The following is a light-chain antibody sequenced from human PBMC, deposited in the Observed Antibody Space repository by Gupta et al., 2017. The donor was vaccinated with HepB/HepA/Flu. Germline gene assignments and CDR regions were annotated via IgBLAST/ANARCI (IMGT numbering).Light chain of an antibody. CDR3: QQYNSSSIT. J-gene: IGKJ4*01. V-gene: IGKV1-5*03. CDR2: KAS. Sequence: PSTLPAAVGDRFTITCPASQSISSWLAWYQQKPGKAPKLLIYKASSLESGVPSRFSGSGSGTEFTLTISSLQPDDFATYYCQQYNSSSITFGRGTKVEIK. CDR1: QSISSW.